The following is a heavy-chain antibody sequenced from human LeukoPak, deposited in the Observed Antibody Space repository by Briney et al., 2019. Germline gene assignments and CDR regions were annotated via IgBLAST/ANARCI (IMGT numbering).Heavy chain of an antibody. D-gene: IGHD6-19*01. V-gene: IGHV3-7*01. Sequence: GGSLRLSCTASGFTFTSYWMTWVRQAPGKGLEWVANIKQDGSEKYYVDSVRGRFTISRDNAKNSLYLQMNSLRAEDTAVYYCAKDLLGQWPTVFDYWGQGTLVTVSS. CDR2: IKQDGSEK. CDR1: GFTFTSYW. J-gene: IGHJ4*02. CDR3: AKDLLGQWPTVFDY.